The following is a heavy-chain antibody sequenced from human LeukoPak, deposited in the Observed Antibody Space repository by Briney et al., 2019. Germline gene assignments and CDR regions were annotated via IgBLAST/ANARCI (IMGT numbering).Heavy chain of an antibody. CDR2: ISAYNGNT. CDR3: ARDRGEYDSSGTFDY. CDR1: GYTFTSYG. D-gene: IGHD3-22*01. V-gene: IGHV1-18*01. Sequence: ASVKVSCKASGYTFTSYGISWVRQAPGQGLEWMGCISAYNGNTNYAQKLQGRVTMTTDTSTSTAYMELRGLRSDDTAVYYCARDRGEYDSSGTFDYWGQGTLVTVSS. J-gene: IGHJ4*02.